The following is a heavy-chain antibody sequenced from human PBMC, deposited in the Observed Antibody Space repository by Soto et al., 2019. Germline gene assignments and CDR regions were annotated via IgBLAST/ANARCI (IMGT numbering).Heavy chain of an antibody. J-gene: IGHJ6*02. CDR1: GGSISSGNYY. CDR2: IYYSGST. D-gene: IGHD4-17*01. V-gene: IGHV4-39*01. Sequence: SETLSLTCTVSGGSISSGNYYWGWIRQPPGKGLEWIGTIYYSGSTYYNPSLKSRVTISVDTSKNQFSLKLSSVTAADTAVYYCARGGMTTIHPAGDYYYYYGMDVWGQGTTVTSP. CDR3: ARGGMTTIHPAGDYYYYYGMDV.